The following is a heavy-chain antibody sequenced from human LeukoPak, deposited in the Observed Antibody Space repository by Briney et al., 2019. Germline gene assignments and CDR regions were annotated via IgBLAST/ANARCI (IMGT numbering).Heavy chain of an antibody. V-gene: IGHV1-18*01. CDR3: ARAYCSSTSCYRWFDP. J-gene: IGHJ5*02. CDR2: ISAYNGNT. Sequence: ASVKVSCKASGYTFTSNGISWVRQAPGQGLEWMGWISAYNGNTNYAQKLQGRVTMTTDTSTSTAYMELRSLRSDDTAVYYCARAYCSSTSCYRWFDPWGQGTLVTVSS. CDR1: GYTFTSNG. D-gene: IGHD2-2*01.